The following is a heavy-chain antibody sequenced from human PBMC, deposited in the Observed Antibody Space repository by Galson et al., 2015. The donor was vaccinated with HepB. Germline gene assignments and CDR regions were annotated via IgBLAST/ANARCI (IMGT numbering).Heavy chain of an antibody. J-gene: IGHJ3*02. Sequence: SLRLSCAASGFTFRIYAMSWVRQVPGKGLEWVSGIGDSGSNTYYAESVRGRFTISRDNSKNTMYLQMNSLSAEDTAMYYCAKGLLVAADAFDIWGQGTMVTVSS. V-gene: IGHV3-23*01. CDR2: IGDSGSNT. CDR1: GFTFRIYA. CDR3: AKGLLVAADAFDI. D-gene: IGHD3-3*02.